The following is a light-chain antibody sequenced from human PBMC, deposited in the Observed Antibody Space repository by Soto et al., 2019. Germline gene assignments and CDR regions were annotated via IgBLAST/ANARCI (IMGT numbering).Light chain of an antibody. Sequence: QSALTRPASVSGSPGQSITISCTGTSSDVGGYNYVSWYQQHPGKAPKLMIDDVGNRTSGLPNRFSGSKSGNTASLTISRLQSEEEADYYCSSYTSSRALAFGGGAKLNVL. V-gene: IGLV2-14*01. CDR2: DVG. CDR3: SSYTSSRALA. J-gene: IGLJ2*01. CDR1: SSDVGGYNY.